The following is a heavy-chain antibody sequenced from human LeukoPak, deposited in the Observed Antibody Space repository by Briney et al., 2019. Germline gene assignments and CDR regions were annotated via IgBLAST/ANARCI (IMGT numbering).Heavy chain of an antibody. CDR1: GFTFNNYA. Sequence: GGSLRLSCPASGFTFNNYAMIWVRQAPGKGLEWVANIEDERSEKYYVDSVKGRFTISRDNAQNSLYLQMNSLRVDDTAVYYCARGHYGMDVWGQGTTVTVSS. V-gene: IGHV3-7*01. CDR3: ARGHYGMDV. CDR2: IEDERSEK. J-gene: IGHJ6*02.